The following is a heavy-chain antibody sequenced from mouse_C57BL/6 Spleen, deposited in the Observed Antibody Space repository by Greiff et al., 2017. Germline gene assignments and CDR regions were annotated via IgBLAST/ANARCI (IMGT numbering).Heavy chain of an antibody. Sequence: EVQLVESGGGLVKPGGSLKLSCAASGFTFSDYGMHWVRQAPEKGLEWVAYISSGSSTIYYADTVKGRFTISRDNAKNTLFLQMTSLRSQDTAMYYCARRELGPFDNWGQGATLTVSS. CDR2: ISSGSSTI. J-gene: IGHJ2*01. CDR3: ARRELGPFDN. V-gene: IGHV5-17*01. CDR1: GFTFSDYG. D-gene: IGHD4-1*01.